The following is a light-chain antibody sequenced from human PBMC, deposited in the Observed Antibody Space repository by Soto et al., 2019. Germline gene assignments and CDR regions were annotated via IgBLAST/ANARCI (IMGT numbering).Light chain of an antibody. Sequence: QSVLTQPPSASGTPGQRITISCSGSSSNIGSHTVNWHQQVPGTAPKLLIYSNNERPSGVPDRFSGSKSGTSASLAISGLQSGDEADYYCAAWDDRLNGVIFGGGTKVT. V-gene: IGLV1-44*01. CDR2: SNN. CDR1: SSNIGSHT. CDR3: AAWDDRLNGVI. J-gene: IGLJ2*01.